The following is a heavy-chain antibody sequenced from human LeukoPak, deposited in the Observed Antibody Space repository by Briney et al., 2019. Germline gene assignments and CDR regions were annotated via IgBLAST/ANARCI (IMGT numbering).Heavy chain of an antibody. V-gene: IGHV4-4*02. D-gene: IGHD1-26*01. CDR2: IYHSGST. J-gene: IGHJ4*02. Sequence: SETLSLTCTVSGGSISSSNWWSWVRQPPGKGLEWIGEIYHSGSTNYNPSLKSRVTISVDKSKNQFSLKLSSVTAADTAVYYCARQGVGARNFDYWGQGTLVTVSS. CDR3: ARQGVGARNFDY. CDR1: GGSISSSNW.